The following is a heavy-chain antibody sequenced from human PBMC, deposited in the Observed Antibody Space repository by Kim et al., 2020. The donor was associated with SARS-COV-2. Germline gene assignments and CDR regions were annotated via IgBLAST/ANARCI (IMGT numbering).Heavy chain of an antibody. Sequence: GGSLRLSCAASGFTFSSYAMHWVRQAPGKGLEWVAVISYDGSNKYYADSVKGRFTISRDNSKNTLYLQMNSLRAEDTAVYYCARDWGEEGGSGVGGMDVWGQGTTVTVSS. CDR3: ARDWGEEGGSGVGGMDV. CDR1: GFTFSSYA. CDR2: ISYDGSNK. V-gene: IGHV3-30*04. D-gene: IGHD3-10*01. J-gene: IGHJ6*02.